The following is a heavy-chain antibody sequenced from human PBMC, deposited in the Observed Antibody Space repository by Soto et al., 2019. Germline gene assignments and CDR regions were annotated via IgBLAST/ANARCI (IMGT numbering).Heavy chain of an antibody. D-gene: IGHD1-20*01. CDR1: GYSFTTYW. V-gene: IGHV5-10-1*01. CDR2: IDPSDSYT. J-gene: IGHJ4*02. CDR3: ARGYNTVDV. Sequence: EVQLVQSGAEVKKPGESLRISCQGSGYSFTTYWIIWVRQMPGKGLEWMGRIDPSDSYTNYSPSFQVHVTISADKSIITAYLQWSSLKASDTAMYYCARGYNTVDVWGQGTLVNVSS.